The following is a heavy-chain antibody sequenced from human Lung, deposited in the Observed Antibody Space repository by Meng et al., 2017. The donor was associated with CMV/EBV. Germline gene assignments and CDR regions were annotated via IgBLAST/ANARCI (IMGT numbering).Heavy chain of an antibody. CDR2: IRSKAYGGTT. CDR3: TRDPGHSTSWYFDY. D-gene: IGHD2-21*01. CDR1: GFTFGDYA. J-gene: IGHJ4*02. Sequence: GGSLRLXXTASGFTFGDYAMSWVRQAPGKGLEWVGFIRSKAYGGTTEYAASVKGRFIISRDDSKSIAYLQMNSLNTEDTAMYYCTRDPGHSTSWYFDYWGQGKXVTGSS. V-gene: IGHV3-49*04.